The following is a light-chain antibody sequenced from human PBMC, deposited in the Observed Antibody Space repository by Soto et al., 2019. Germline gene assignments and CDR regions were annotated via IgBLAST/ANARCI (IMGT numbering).Light chain of an antibody. CDR2: DAS. V-gene: IGKV3-15*01. CDR3: QQYNNWPPWT. J-gene: IGKJ1*01. CDR1: QRISND. Sequence: EVLMTQSPATLSVSPGERVILSSRASQRISNDLAWYQQKAGQAPRLLIYDASTRATGIPARFSGSGSGTEFTLTISSLQSEDFAVYFCQQYNNWPPWTFGQGTKGEIK.